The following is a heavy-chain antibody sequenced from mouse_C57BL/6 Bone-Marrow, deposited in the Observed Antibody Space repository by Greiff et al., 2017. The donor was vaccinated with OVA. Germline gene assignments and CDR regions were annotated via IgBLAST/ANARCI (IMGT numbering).Heavy chain of an antibody. CDR2: INPSNGGT. Sequence: QVQLQQPGTELVKPGASVKLSCKASGYTFTSYWMHWVKQRPGKGLEWIGNINPSNGGTNYNEKFKSKATLTVDKSSRTAYMQLSSLTSDDSAVYYCARGHYYGSLFAYWGQGTLVTVSA. CDR3: ARGHYYGSLFAY. J-gene: IGHJ3*01. V-gene: IGHV1-53*01. CDR1: GYTFTSYW. D-gene: IGHD2-2*01.